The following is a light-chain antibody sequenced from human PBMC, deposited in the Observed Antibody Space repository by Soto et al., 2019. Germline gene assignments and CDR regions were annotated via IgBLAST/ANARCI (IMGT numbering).Light chain of an antibody. J-gene: IGKJ2*01. CDR1: QSVNNNY. V-gene: IGKV3-20*01. Sequence: EIVLTQSPGTLSLSPGERATLSCRASQSVNNNYLAWYQQTPGQAPRVLIYGASSRATGIPDRFSGSGSGADFTLTISRLEPEDFAVYYCQQYGSSPFTFDQGTKLEIK. CDR3: QQYGSSPFT. CDR2: GAS.